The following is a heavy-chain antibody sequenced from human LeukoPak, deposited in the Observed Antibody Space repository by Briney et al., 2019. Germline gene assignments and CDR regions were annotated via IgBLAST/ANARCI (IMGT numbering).Heavy chain of an antibody. V-gene: IGHV3-21*04. J-gene: IGHJ3*02. D-gene: IGHD5-24*01. CDR1: GFTFSSYS. CDR2: ISASSSYI. Sequence: GGSLRLSRAASGFTFSSYSMNWVRQAPGKGLEWVSSISASSSYIYYADSVKGRFTISRDDSKNMLYLHMNSLGAEDTALYYCAKDRRDAFLGDAFDIWGQGTMVTVSS. CDR3: AKDRRDAFLGDAFDI.